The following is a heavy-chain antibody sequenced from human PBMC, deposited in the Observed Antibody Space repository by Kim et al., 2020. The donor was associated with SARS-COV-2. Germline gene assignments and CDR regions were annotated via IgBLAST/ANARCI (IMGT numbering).Heavy chain of an antibody. Sequence: ASVKVSCKTSGYTFTGHYMHWFRQAPGQGLEWMGGINPNSGTTNYAQKFQGRVTVTRDTSISTGYMELSRLTSDDMALYYCARGGSQRFGYWGQGTLVTV. J-gene: IGHJ4*02. CDR3: ARGGSQRFGY. D-gene: IGHD3-16*01. CDR1: GYTFTGHY. V-gene: IGHV1-2*02. CDR2: INPNSGTT.